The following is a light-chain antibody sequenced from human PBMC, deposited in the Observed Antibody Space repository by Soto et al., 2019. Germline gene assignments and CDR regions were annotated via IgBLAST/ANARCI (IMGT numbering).Light chain of an antibody. V-gene: IGKV3-15*01. Sequence: EVGMSQSASTLSGSPGEGATLSWRASQGIGDTLAWYQHKTGQTPRLLIYDTSTRATGVPARFSGSRSGTEFNLTINSLQSEDFAVYYCQRYNNWPLTFGGGTKVDIK. CDR3: QRYNNWPLT. CDR2: DTS. CDR1: QGIGDT. J-gene: IGKJ4*01.